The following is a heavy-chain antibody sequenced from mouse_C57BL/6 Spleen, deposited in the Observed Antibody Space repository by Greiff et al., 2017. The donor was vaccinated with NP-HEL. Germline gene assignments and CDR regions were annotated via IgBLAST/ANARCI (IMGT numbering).Heavy chain of an antibody. D-gene: IGHD1-1*01. J-gene: IGHJ1*03. CDR3: ARGYYGSRVYWYFDV. Sequence: QVQLQQPGAELVRPGSSVKLSCKASGYTFTSYWMDWVKQRPGQGLEWIGNIYPSDSETHYNQKFKDKATLTVDKSSSTAYMQLSSLTSEDSAVYYCARGYYGSRVYWYFDVWGTGTTVTVPS. CDR2: IYPSDSET. CDR1: GYTFTSYW. V-gene: IGHV1-61*01.